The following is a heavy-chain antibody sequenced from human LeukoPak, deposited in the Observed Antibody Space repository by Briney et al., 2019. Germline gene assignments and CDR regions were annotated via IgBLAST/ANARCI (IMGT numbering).Heavy chain of an antibody. CDR1: GYTFTGYY. V-gene: IGHV1-2*06. D-gene: IGHD1-26*01. Sequence: GASVKVSCKASGYTFTGYYMHWVRQAPGQGLEWMGRINPNSGGTNYAQKFQGRVTMTRYTSISTAYMELSRLRSDDTAVYYCARDSGSYQALGYWGQGTLVTVSS. CDR3: ARDSGSYQALGY. J-gene: IGHJ4*02. CDR2: INPNSGGT.